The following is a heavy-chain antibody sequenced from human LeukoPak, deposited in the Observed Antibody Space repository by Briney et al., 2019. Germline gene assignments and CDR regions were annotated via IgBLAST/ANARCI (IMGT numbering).Heavy chain of an antibody. J-gene: IGHJ4*02. CDR3: AKAMEATLFDY. Sequence: GGSLRLSCAASGFTFSSYAMSWVRQAPGKGLEWVSGISGSGGSTYYADSVKGRFTISRDNSKNTLYLQMNSLRAGDTAVYYCAKAMEATLFDYWGQGTLVTVSS. V-gene: IGHV3-23*01. D-gene: IGHD1-26*01. CDR1: GFTFSSYA. CDR2: ISGSGGST.